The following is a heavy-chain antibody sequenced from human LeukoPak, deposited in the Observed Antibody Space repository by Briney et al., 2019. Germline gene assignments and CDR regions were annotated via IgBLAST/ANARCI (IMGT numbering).Heavy chain of an antibody. CDR3: AREFSGQDCSGGSCQDY. Sequence: SSETLSLTCTVSGGSIRSYYWSWIRQPAGKGLEWIGRIHSSGSTNYNPSLKTRVTMSVDTSKNQFSLKLSSVTAAGASVYYCAREFSGQDCSGGSCQDYWGQGTLVTVSS. CDR2: IHSSGST. D-gene: IGHD2-15*01. CDR1: GGSIRSYY. J-gene: IGHJ4*02. V-gene: IGHV4-4*07.